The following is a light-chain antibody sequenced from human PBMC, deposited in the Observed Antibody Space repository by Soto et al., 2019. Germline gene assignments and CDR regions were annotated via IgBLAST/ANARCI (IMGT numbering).Light chain of an antibody. CDR2: EVS. Sequence: LTXPASVSGSPGQSITISCTGTNSDVGNSDYVSWYQHHPGKAPKLMIFEVSNRPSGISDRFSGSKSGNTASLTISGLQAEDDAYYYCSSYTDSSTLFVFGTGTKVTVL. J-gene: IGLJ1*01. CDR1: NSDVGNSDY. CDR3: SSYTDSSTLFV. V-gene: IGLV2-14*01.